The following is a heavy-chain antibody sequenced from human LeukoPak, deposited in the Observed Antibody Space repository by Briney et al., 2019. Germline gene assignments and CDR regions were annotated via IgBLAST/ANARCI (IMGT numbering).Heavy chain of an antibody. D-gene: IGHD3-10*01. V-gene: IGHV3-30*04. CDR1: GFTFSSHT. CDR2: ILYDGSDK. J-gene: IGHJ4*02. Sequence: PGRSLRLSCAASGFTFSSHTMHWVRQAPGKGLESVAVILYDGSDKYYADSMKGRFSISRDDSKNTLYLQMNGLRAEDTAVYYCARDWGYGSGTYYIDWGQGTLVTVSS. CDR3: ARDWGYGSGTYYID.